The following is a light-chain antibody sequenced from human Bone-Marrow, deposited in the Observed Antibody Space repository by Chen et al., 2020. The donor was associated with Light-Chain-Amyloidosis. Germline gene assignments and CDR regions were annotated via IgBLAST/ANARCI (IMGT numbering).Light chain of an antibody. CDR2: DAS. Sequence: EIVLTQSPATLSLSPGERATLSCRADQSVSSHLAWYQQKPGQAPRLLIYDASNRATDIPARFSGGESGTDFTLTINSLESEDFAGYYCQQRDNWPPGATFGGGTKVEIK. CDR1: QSVSSH. CDR3: QQRDNWPPGAT. J-gene: IGKJ4*01. V-gene: IGKV3-11*01.